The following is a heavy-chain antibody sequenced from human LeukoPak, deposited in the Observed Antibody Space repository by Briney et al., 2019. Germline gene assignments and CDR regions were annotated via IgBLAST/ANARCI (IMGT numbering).Heavy chain of an antibody. D-gene: IGHD4-23*01. J-gene: IGHJ4*02. V-gene: IGHV4-39*01. Sequence: SETLYLTCTVSGGSISSSSYYWGWIRQPPGKGLEWIGSIYYSGSTYYNPSLKSRVTISVDTSKNQFSLKLSSVTAADTAVYYCARRGGNSAGVYFDYWGQGTLATVSS. CDR3: ARRGGNSAGVYFDY. CDR2: IYYSGST. CDR1: GGSISSSSYY.